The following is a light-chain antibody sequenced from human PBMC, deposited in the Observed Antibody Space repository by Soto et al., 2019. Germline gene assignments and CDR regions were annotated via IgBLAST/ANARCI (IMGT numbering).Light chain of an antibody. CDR3: QAWDSSTNYV. CDR1: KLGDKY. J-gene: IGLJ1*01. CDR2: QDS. V-gene: IGLV3-1*01. Sequence: SYELTQPPSVSVSPGQTASITCSGDKLGDKYACWYQQKPGPSPVLVIYQDSKRPSGSPERFSGSNSGNTATLTISGTQAMDEADYYCQAWDSSTNYVFGTGTKGTVL.